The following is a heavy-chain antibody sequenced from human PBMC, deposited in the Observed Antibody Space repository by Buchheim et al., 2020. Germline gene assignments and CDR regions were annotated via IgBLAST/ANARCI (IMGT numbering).Heavy chain of an antibody. D-gene: IGHD6-13*01. V-gene: IGHV3-7*01. Sequence: EVQLVESGGGSVQPGGSLRLSCEASGFSFNNYWMTWVRQVPGRGLEWVAIISPDETSKHYLDSVRGRFAISRDNAKNSLSLQMHNVRAEDTAVYYCARGGTWSFDSWGQGSL. CDR1: GFSFNNYW. CDR2: ISPDETSK. CDR3: ARGGTWSFDS. J-gene: IGHJ4*02.